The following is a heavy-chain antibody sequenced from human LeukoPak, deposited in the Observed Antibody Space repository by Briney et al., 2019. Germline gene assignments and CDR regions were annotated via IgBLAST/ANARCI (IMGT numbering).Heavy chain of an antibody. D-gene: IGHD5-18*01. V-gene: IGHV4-38-2*02. J-gene: IGHJ3*02. Sequence: SETLSLTCTVSGYSISSGYYWGWIRQPPGKGLEWIGSIYHSGSTYYNPSLKSRVTISVDTSKNQFSLKLSSVTAADTAVYYCARGYSRIDAFDIWGQGTMVTVSS. CDR1: GYSISSGYY. CDR2: IYHSGST. CDR3: ARGYSRIDAFDI.